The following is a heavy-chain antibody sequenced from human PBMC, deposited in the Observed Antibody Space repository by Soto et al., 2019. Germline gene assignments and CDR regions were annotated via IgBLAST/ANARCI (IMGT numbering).Heavy chain of an antibody. J-gene: IGHJ5*02. Sequence: SETLSLTCTVSGGSISSYYWSWIRQPPGKGLEWIGYIYYSGSTNYNPSLKSRVTISVDSSKKQFSLKLISVTPADTAVYYCARETYGDYVGYFDPWGQGIQVTVSS. D-gene: IGHD4-17*01. CDR2: IYYSGST. CDR1: GGSISSYY. V-gene: IGHV4-59*12. CDR3: ARETYGDYVGYFDP.